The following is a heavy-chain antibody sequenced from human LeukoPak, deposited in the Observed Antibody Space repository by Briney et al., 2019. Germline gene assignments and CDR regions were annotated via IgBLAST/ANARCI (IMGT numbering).Heavy chain of an antibody. J-gene: IGHJ5*02. CDR1: GYPFTSYD. CDR2: MNPNSGNT. Sequence: ASVTLSCQASGYPFTSYDINWVRQATGQGLEWMGWMNPNSGNTGYAQKFQGRVTMTRNTSITTAYMELSSLRSEDTAVYYCARVIGGIMLNWFDPWGQGTLVTVSS. V-gene: IGHV1-8*01. CDR3: ARVIGGIMLNWFDP. D-gene: IGHD3-16*01.